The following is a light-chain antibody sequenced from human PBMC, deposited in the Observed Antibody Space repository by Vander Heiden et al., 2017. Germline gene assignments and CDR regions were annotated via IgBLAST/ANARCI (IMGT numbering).Light chain of an antibody. CDR1: NIGSKS. V-gene: IGLV3-21*02. CDR3: QVWDSSSDVV. J-gene: IGLJ2*01. CDR2: HDS. Sequence: SYVLTQPPSVSVAPGQTARITCGGNNIGSKSVHWYQQKPGQAPVPVVFHDSDRLSVIPERFSGSNSGNTATLTISRVEAGDEADYYCQVWDSSSDVVFGGGTKLTVL.